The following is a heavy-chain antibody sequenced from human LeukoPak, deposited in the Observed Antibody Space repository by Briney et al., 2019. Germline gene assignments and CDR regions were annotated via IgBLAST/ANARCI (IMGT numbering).Heavy chain of an antibody. CDR1: GFTFSTYA. V-gene: IGHV3-30-3*01. CDR3: ARTTTPHYYGSGSYALGY. D-gene: IGHD3-10*01. J-gene: IGHJ4*02. Sequence: TGGSLGLSCAASGFTFSTYAMHWVRQGPGKGLEWVAVISYDGSNKFYADSVKGRFTISRDNSKNTLYLQMSSLSAEDTAVYYCARTTTPHYYGSGSYALGYWGQGTLVTVPS. CDR2: ISYDGSNK.